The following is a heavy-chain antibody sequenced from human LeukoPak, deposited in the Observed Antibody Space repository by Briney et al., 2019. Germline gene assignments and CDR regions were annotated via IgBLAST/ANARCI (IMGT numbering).Heavy chain of an antibody. J-gene: IGHJ4*02. V-gene: IGHV4-59*01. CDR1: GGSISSYY. CDR2: IYYSGST. CDR3: AGRRRATMGY. Sequence: PSETLSLTCTVSGGSISSYYWSWIRQPPGKGLEWIGYIYYSGSTNYNPSLKSRVTISVDTSNNQFSLKLSSVTAADTAVYYCAGRRRATMGYWGQGTLVTVSS. D-gene: IGHD5-24*01.